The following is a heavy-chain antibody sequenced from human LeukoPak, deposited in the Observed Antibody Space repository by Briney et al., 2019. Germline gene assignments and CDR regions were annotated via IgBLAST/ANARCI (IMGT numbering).Heavy chain of an antibody. CDR1: GGSISNYH. Sequence: SETLSLTCIVSGGSISNYHWSWIRQPPGKGLEWIGCVSYTGSTNCNPSLKSRVTMSVDTSKNQFSLNLSSVTAADTAMYYCARASTVTTWSLGYWGQGILVTVSS. CDR2: VSYTGST. V-gene: IGHV4-59*01. CDR3: ARASTVTTWSLGY. J-gene: IGHJ4*02. D-gene: IGHD4-17*01.